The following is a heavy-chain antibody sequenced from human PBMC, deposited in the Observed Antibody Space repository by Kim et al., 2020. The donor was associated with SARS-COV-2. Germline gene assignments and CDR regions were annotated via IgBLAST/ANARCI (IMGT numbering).Heavy chain of an antibody. V-gene: IGHV4-4*02. CDR3: AKTTATFSFDP. D-gene: IGHD4-17*01. Sequence: TNYNPSLQSRVTISVDKSKNQFSLELSSLTAADTAVYYCAKTTATFSFDPWGQGTLVTVSS. J-gene: IGHJ5*02. CDR2: T.